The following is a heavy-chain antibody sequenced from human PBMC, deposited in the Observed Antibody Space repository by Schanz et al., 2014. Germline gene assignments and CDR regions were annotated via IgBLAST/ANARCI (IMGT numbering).Heavy chain of an antibody. CDR3: ASGVHVSSLQKGLQF. CDR2: IATSSSTR. CDR1: GFTFSDYY. V-gene: IGHV3-11*03. D-gene: IGHD3-10*01. Sequence: EQLLQSGGGLVKPGGSLRLSCAASGFTFSDYYMSWIRQVPGKGLEWLSYIATSSSTRHYADSVKGRVTISRDNAKNSVSLQMRRLRVEDTAVYYCASGVHVSSLQKGLQFWGRGTLVIVSS. J-gene: IGHJ1*01.